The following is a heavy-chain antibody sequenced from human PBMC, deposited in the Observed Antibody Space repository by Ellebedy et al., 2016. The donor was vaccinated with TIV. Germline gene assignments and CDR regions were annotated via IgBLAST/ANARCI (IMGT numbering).Heavy chain of an antibody. J-gene: IGHJ5*02. CDR2: ISGSAIVT. D-gene: IGHD3-16*01. Sequence: PGGSLRLSCAVSGFTFSSYEMNWVRQAPGKGLEWVSYISGSAIVTAYADSVKGRFTISRYNARTSLYLQMNSLRLDDTAMYYCARSYGARTSGPWGQGTLVTVSS. V-gene: IGHV3-48*03. CDR3: ARSYGARTSGP. CDR1: GFTFSSYE.